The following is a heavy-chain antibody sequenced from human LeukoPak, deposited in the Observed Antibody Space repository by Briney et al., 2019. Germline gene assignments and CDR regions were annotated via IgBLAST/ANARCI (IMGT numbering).Heavy chain of an antibody. J-gene: IGHJ3*02. D-gene: IGHD3-16*02. CDR2: ISWNSGSI. CDR1: GFTFDDYA. V-gene: IGHV3-9*01. Sequence: GGSLRLSCAASGFTFDDYAMHWVRQAPGKGLEWVSGISWNSGSIGYADSVKGRFTISRDNAKNSLYLQMNSLRAEDTAVYYCARVFRPDMGELSLDDAFDIWGQGTMVTVSS. CDR3: ARVFRPDMGELSLDDAFDI.